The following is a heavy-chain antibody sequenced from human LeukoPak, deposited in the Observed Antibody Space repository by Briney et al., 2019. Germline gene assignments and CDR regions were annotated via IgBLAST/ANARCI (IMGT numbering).Heavy chain of an antibody. J-gene: IGHJ4*02. CDR1: GYTFTGYY. Sequence: ASVKVSCKASGYTFTGYYMHWVRQAPGQGLEWMGWISAYNGNTNYAQKLQGRVTMTTDTSTSTAYMELRSLRSDDTAVYYCARGRDLFTTVTIATQFDYWGQGTLVTVSS. V-gene: IGHV1-18*04. CDR3: ARGRDLFTTVTIATQFDY. D-gene: IGHD4-17*01. CDR2: ISAYNGNT.